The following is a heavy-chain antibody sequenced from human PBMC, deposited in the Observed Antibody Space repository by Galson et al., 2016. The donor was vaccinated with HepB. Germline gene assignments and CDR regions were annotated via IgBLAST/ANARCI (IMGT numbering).Heavy chain of an antibody. J-gene: IGHJ6*02. CDR3: ARADPYYFYGMDV. V-gene: IGHV4-59*01. Sequence: SETLSLTCTVSGGSINIYSWSWIRQPPGKGLEWIGYIPYSGSTNYNPSLKSRVTISIDKSKSQFSLKLSSVTAADTAVYYCARADPYYFYGMDVWGQGTTVTVSS. CDR1: GGSINIYS. CDR2: IPYSGST.